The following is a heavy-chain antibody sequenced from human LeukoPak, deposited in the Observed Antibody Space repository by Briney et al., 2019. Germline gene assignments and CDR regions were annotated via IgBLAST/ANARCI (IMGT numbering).Heavy chain of an antibody. CDR3: ARRRLGYCSSTSCHNWFDP. CDR2: IYPGDSDT. CDR1: GYSFTSYW. Sequence: GESLKISCKGSGYSFTSYWIGWVRQMPGKGLEWMGIIYPGDSDTRYSPSFQGQVTISADKSISPAYLQWSSLKASGTAMYYCARRRLGYCSSTSCHNWFDPWGQGTLVTVSS. D-gene: IGHD2-2*01. J-gene: IGHJ5*02. V-gene: IGHV5-51*01.